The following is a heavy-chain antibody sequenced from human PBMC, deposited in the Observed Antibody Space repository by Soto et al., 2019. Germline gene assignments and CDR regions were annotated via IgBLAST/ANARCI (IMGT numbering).Heavy chain of an antibody. D-gene: IGHD3-22*01. V-gene: IGHV3-23*01. J-gene: IGHJ4*02. Sequence: EVQLLESGGGLVQPGGSLRLSCAASGFTFSSYAMSWVRQAPGKGLEWVSAISGSGGSTYYADSVKGRFTISRDNSKNTLYLQMNSLRAEDTAVYYCAKDGNYYDSSGYYFYYFDYWGQGTLVTVSS. CDR1: GFTFSSYA. CDR3: AKDGNYYDSSGYYFYYFDY. CDR2: ISGSGGST.